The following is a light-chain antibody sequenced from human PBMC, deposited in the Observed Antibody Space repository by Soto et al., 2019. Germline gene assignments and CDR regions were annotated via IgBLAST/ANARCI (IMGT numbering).Light chain of an antibody. V-gene: IGKV3-20*01. Sequence: EIVLTQSPGTLSLSPGERATLSCRASQSVRSNYLAWYQQKPGRAPRLLLYGASSRATCIPDRFSGSGSGTDFTLTISRLEPEDFAVYYCQQYGSAPRAFGGGTKVDIK. J-gene: IGKJ4*01. CDR1: QSVRSNY. CDR2: GAS. CDR3: QQYGSAPRA.